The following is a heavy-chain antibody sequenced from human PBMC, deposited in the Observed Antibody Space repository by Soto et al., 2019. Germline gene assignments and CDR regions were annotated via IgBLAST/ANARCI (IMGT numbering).Heavy chain of an antibody. J-gene: IGHJ4*02. D-gene: IGHD6-13*01. V-gene: IGHV3-23*01. CDR1: GSTFSSYA. Sequence: EVQLLESGGGLVQPGGSLRLPGAASGSTFSSYALSWVRQAPGKGLEWVPAISGSGGSTYYADSVKGRFTISRDNSKNTLYLQMNSLRAEDTAVYYCAKRTSSWYYFDYWGQGTLVTVSS. CDR3: AKRTSSWYYFDY. CDR2: ISGSGGST.